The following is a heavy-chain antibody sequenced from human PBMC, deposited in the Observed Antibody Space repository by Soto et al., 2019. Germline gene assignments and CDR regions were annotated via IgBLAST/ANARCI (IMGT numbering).Heavy chain of an antibody. CDR1: GVTFSSYA. J-gene: IGHJ2*01. CDR2: ISGSGGST. Sequence: PGGSLRLSCAASGVTFSSYAMSWVRQAPGKGLEWVSAISGSGGSTYYADSVKGRFTISRDNSKNTLYLQMNSLRAEDTAVYYCAKDAYTRIAVAGTGWYFDLWGRGTLVTVSS. V-gene: IGHV3-23*01. CDR3: AKDAYTRIAVAGTGWYFDL. D-gene: IGHD6-19*01.